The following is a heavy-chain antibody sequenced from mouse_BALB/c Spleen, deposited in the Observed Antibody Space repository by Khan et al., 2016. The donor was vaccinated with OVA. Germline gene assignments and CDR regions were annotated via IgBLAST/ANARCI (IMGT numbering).Heavy chain of an antibody. D-gene: IGHD1-2*01. CDR2: IYPGSGDT. CDR3: ARRNYFGYTFAY. Sequence: QVQLQQSGAELARSGASVKLSCKASGFTFTDYYINWVKQRPGQGLEWIGEIYPGSGDTYYNEKFKGKATLTADKSSSTAYLQLSSLTSEASAVYFCARRNYFGYTFAYWGQGTLVTVSA. J-gene: IGHJ3*01. CDR1: GFTFTDYY. V-gene: IGHV1-77*01.